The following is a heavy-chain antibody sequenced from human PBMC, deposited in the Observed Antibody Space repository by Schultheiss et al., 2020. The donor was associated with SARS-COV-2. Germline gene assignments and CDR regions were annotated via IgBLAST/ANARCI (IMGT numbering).Heavy chain of an antibody. CDR1: GYSYTTYW. D-gene: IGHD7-27*01. J-gene: IGHJ6*02. V-gene: IGHV5-51*01. Sequence: GGSLRLSCKASGYSYTTYWIGWVRQMPGKGLEWLGVIYPGDSDTRYSPSFQGQVTISADKSISTAYLQWSSLKASDTAMYYCARLSTGDHWLVDYYYGMDVWGQGTTVTVSS. CDR3: ARLSTGDHWLVDYYYGMDV. CDR2: IYPGDSDT.